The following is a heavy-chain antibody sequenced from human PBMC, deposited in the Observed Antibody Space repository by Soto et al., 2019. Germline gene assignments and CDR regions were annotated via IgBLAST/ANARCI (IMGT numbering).Heavy chain of an antibody. D-gene: IGHD2-15*01. CDR3: ARDPRYCSGGSCYTGPERFQH. V-gene: IGHV1-18*01. Sequence: PSLKVRWKASGYTFTNLGGIWVRQAPGQGLEWMGWISAYNGNTNYAQKLQGRVTMTTDTSTSTAYMELRSLRSDDTAVYYCARDPRYCSGGSCYTGPERFQHWGQGTLVTVSS. J-gene: IGHJ1*01. CDR1: GYTFTNLG. CDR2: ISAYNGNT.